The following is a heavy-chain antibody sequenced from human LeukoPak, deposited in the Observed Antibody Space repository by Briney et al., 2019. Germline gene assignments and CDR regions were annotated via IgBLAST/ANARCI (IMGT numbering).Heavy chain of an antibody. Sequence: GGSLRLSCAASGFTFSSYGMHWVRQAPGKGLEWVAVISYDGSNKYYADSVKGRFTIPGDNSKNTLYLQMNSLRAEDTAVYYCAKKTWFDPWGQGTLVTVSS. CDR2: ISYDGSNK. CDR1: GFTFSSYG. J-gene: IGHJ5*02. CDR3: AKKTWFDP. V-gene: IGHV3-30*18.